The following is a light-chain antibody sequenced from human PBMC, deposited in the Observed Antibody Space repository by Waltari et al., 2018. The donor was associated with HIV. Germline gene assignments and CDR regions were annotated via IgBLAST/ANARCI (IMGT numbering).Light chain of an antibody. V-gene: IGLV2-14*03. J-gene: IGLJ3*02. CDR2: DVI. CDR3: TSPWV. CDR1: SSDAGV. Sequence: QSALTQPASVSGSPGQSITISCTGISSDAGVSWYQQLPGKAPKVMLYDVIKRAAGVPYRFSGSKSGNTASLTISGLQAEDEGDYYCTSPWVFGGGTKVTVL.